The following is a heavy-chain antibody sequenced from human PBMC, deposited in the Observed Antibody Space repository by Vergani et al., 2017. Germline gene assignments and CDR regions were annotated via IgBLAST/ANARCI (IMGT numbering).Heavy chain of an antibody. J-gene: IGHJ4*02. CDR3: ARDLLPGTLLLLAY. V-gene: IGHV3-23*01. CDR2: ISGSGHTK. CDR1: GFTFSSYA. D-gene: IGHD1-7*01. Sequence: EVQLLESGGDLVQPGGSLRLSCAASGFTFSSYAMSWVRQAPGKGLEWVSAISGSGHTKDYADSVKGRFAISRDNAKNSLYLEMNNLRVEDTAVYYCARDLLPGTLLLLAYWGQGTLISVSS.